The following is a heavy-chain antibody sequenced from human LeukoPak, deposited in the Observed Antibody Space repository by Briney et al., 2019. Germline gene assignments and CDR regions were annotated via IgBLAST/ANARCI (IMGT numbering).Heavy chain of an antibody. CDR1: GFTVTSSA. Sequence: GASVKVSCKASGFTVTSSAVQWVRQARGQRPEWIGRIVVGSGDTNYAQNFHERVTITRDMSTSTAYMDMSSLTSEDTAVYFCAEDLGGQDYWGQGTLVTVSS. D-gene: IGHD4-23*01. CDR2: IVVGSGDT. J-gene: IGHJ4*02. CDR3: AEDLGGQDY. V-gene: IGHV1-58*01.